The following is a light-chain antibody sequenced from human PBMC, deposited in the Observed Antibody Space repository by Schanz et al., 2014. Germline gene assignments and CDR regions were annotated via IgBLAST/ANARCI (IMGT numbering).Light chain of an antibody. V-gene: IGKV3-15*01. CDR3: QQYNIWPPVT. J-gene: IGKJ1*01. Sequence: EIVLTQSPGTLSLSPGERATLSCRASQSVSSSYLAWYQQNPGQAPRLLIYAASTRATGIPARFSGSGSGTEFTLTISSLQSEDFAVYYCQQYNIWPPVTFGQGTKVDIK. CDR2: AAS. CDR1: QSVSSSY.